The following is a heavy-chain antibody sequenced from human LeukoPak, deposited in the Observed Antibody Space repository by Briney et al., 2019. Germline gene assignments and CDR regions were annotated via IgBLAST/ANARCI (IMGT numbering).Heavy chain of an antibody. CDR1: GYTFTGYY. Sequence: ASVKVSCKASGYTFTGYYMHWVRQAPGQGLERMGWINPNSGGTNYAQKFQGRVTMTRDTSISTAYMELSRLRSDDTAVYYCARDLGCYDSSGRDYWGQGTLVTVSS. V-gene: IGHV1-2*02. CDR3: ARDLGCYDSSGRDY. D-gene: IGHD3-22*01. J-gene: IGHJ4*02. CDR2: INPNSGGT.